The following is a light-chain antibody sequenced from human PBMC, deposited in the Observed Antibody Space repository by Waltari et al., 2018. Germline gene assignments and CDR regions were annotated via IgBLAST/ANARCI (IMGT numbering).Light chain of an antibody. CDR1: QSINSK. J-gene: IGKJ5*01. Sequence: EIMMTQSPATLSVSPGERATLSCGASQSINSKVAWYQQKPGHTPRLPIYGASTRATGISARFSGSGSGTEFTLTIRSLQSEDVALYSCQQYDNWPPVFGQGTRLEIK. CDR2: GAS. V-gene: IGKV3-15*01. CDR3: QQYDNWPPV.